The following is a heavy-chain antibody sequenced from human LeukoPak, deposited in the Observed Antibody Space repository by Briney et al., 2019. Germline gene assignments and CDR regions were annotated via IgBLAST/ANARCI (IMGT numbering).Heavy chain of an antibody. CDR2: MRYDESYK. J-gene: IGHJ4*02. CDR1: GLTFSTYG. CDR3: AKDSIPSTAGPYYLDY. D-gene: IGHD1-14*01. V-gene: IGHV3-30*02. Sequence: PGGSLRLSCAASGLTFSTYGMYWVCHAPGKGLEWVVVMRYDESYKYYEDSVKGRFTISRDTSKNTLYLQMNSLRPQDTATYYCAKDSIPSTAGPYYLDYWGQGTLVSVSS.